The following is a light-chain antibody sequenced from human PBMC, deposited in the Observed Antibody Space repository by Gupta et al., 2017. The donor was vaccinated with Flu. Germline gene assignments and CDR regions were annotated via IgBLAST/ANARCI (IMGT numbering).Light chain of an antibody. V-gene: IGKV1-39*01. CDR1: QTIGKF. CDR2: ATS. CDR3: QQSFDTPFT. Sequence: DIQLPQSPSSLSATVGDRVTVTCRASQTIGKFLNWYQQKPGKAPKVLIYATSSLRSGVPSRFSGGGSGTDFTLTINTLQPEDFATYYCQQSFDTPFTFGPGTKVEI. J-gene: IGKJ3*01.